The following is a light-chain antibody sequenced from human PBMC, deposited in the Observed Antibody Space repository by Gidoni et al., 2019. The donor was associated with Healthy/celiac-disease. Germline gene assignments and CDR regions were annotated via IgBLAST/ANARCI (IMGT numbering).Light chain of an antibody. CDR3: QQYNNWPLWT. CDR1: QSVSSN. V-gene: IGKV3-15*01. J-gene: IGKJ4*01. CDR2: GAS. Sequence: EIVMTQSPATLSVSPGERATLSCRASQSVSSNLAWYQQKPGQAPRLLIYGASTRATGIPARFSGSGSGTEFTLTISSLQSEDFAVYYCQQYNNWPLWTFXGXTKVEIK.